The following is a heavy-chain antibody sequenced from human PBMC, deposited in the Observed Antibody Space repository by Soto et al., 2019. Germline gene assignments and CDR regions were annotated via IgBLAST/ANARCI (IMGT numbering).Heavy chain of an antibody. V-gene: IGHV4-59*08. CDR2: IYYSGST. J-gene: IGHJ4*02. CDR3: ARTYCGGDCGDLDY. D-gene: IGHD2-21*02. Sequence: SETLSLTCTVSGGSISSYYWSWIRQPPGKGLEWIGYIYYSGSTNYNPSIKSRVTISVDTSKNQFSLKLSSVTAADTALYYCARTYCGGDCGDLDYWGQGTLVTVSS. CDR1: GGSISSYY.